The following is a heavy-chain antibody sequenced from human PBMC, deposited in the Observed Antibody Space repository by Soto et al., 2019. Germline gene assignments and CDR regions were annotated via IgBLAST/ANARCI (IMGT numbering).Heavy chain of an antibody. CDR1: GFSLGSSG. CDR3: ASSLLPAGYYYYGMNV. Sequence: EVQLLESGGGVVQPGGSLRLTCAASGFSLGSSGMSWVRQAPGKGLEWVSSISGSGGSAYYADSVKGRFTISRDNSKNTLYLQMRSLRAEDTAVYYCASSLLPAGYYYYGMNVWGQGTTVTVSS. J-gene: IGHJ6*02. V-gene: IGHV3-23*01. D-gene: IGHD2-2*01. CDR2: ISGSGGSA.